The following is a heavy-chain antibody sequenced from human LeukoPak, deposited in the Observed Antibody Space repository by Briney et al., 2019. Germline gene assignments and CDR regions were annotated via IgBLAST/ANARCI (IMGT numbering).Heavy chain of an antibody. CDR1: GFNFSTYW. V-gene: IGHV3-74*01. CDR2: ISINGSST. D-gene: IGHD5-24*01. CDR3: ARPTEMATIRDAFDI. J-gene: IGHJ3*02. Sequence: GGSLRLSCVASGFNFSTYWMHWVRQAPGKGLVWVSRISINGSSTAYADSVKGRFTISRDNAKNTLYLQMNSLRAEDTAVYYCARPTEMATIRDAFDIWGQGTMITVSS.